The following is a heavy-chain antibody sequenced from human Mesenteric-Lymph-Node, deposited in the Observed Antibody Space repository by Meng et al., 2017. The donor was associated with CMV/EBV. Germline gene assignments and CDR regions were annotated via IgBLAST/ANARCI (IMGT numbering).Heavy chain of an antibody. CDR3: GLPIASTGYFDR. J-gene: IGHJ4*02. V-gene: IGHV4-39*01. D-gene: IGHD3-3*02. CDR2: VYFRGGT. Sequence: GASVASGDDYWGWVRQSPGKGLEWIGNVYFRGGTYYNPYLKSRASISIDRSKNQFSLNLIAVTAADTAVYYCGLPIASTGYFDRWGQGALVTVSS. CDR1: GASVASGDDY.